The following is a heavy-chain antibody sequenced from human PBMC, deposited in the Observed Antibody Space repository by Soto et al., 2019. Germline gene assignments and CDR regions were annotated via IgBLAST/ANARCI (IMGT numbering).Heavy chain of an antibody. CDR1: GGSISSSSYY. CDR2: IYYSGST. CDR3: ARQPIVAALGGANYYYGMDV. Sequence: SETLSLTCTVSGGSISSSSYYWGWIRQPPGKGLEWIGSIYYSGSTYYNPSLKSRVTISVDTSKNQFSLKLSSVTAADTAVYYCARQPIVAALGGANYYYGMDVWGQGTTVTVSS. J-gene: IGHJ6*02. D-gene: IGHD5-12*01. V-gene: IGHV4-39*01.